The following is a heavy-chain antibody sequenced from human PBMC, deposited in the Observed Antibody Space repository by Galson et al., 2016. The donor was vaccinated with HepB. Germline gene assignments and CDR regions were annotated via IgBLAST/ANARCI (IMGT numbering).Heavy chain of an antibody. D-gene: IGHD6-19*01. Sequence: PALVKPTQTLTLTCTFSGFSLNTSEMCVSWIRQPPGKALEWLALIDWEDDKYYSTSLKTRLTISTDTSKDQVVLTMTNMDPVDKATYYCARTTYTSGWYPIDYWGQGTLVTVSS. CDR3: ARTTYTSGWYPIDY. CDR1: GFSLNTSEMC. CDR2: IDWEDDK. V-gene: IGHV2-70*01. J-gene: IGHJ4*02.